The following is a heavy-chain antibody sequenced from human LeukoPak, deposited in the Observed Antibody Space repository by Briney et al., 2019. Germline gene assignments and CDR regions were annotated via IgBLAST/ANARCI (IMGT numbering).Heavy chain of an antibody. CDR3: ARRILSTSWTGSFDI. CDR2: ISSSGHYT. Sequence: GGSLRLSCAASGFIFSDYYISWVRQAPGKGLDWVSYISSSGHYTHYADSVKGRFTISRDNAKNSLYLQMSSLRAEDTAVYYCARRILSTSWTGSFDIWGQGTMVTVSS. J-gene: IGHJ3*02. V-gene: IGHV3-11*03. CDR1: GFIFSDYY. D-gene: IGHD2-2*01.